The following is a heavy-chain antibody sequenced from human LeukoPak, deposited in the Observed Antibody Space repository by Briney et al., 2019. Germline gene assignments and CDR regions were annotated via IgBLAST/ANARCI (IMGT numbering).Heavy chain of an antibody. CDR2: ISSSSSYI. J-gene: IGHJ3*02. V-gene: IGHV3-21*01. CDR3: ARGVSGYCSGGSCYPRASGAFDI. D-gene: IGHD2-15*01. Sequence: PGGSLRLSCAASGFTFSSYSMNWVRQAPGKGLEWVSSISSSSSYIYYADSVKGRFTISRDNAKNSLYLQMNSLRAEDTAVYYCARGVSGYCSGGSCYPRASGAFDIWGQGTMVTVSS. CDR1: GFTFSSYS.